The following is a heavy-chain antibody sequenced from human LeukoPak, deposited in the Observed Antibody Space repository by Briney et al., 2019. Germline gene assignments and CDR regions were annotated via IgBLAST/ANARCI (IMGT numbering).Heavy chain of an antibody. Sequence: ASVKVSCKASGYTFTSYGISWVRQAPGQGLEWMGWISAYNGNTNYAQELQGRVTMTTDTSTSTAYMELRSLRSDDTAVYYCAREPDYYGSGSYYKDAFDIWGQGTMVTVSS. V-gene: IGHV1-18*01. J-gene: IGHJ3*02. D-gene: IGHD3-10*01. CDR1: GYTFTSYG. CDR3: AREPDYYGSGSYYKDAFDI. CDR2: ISAYNGNT.